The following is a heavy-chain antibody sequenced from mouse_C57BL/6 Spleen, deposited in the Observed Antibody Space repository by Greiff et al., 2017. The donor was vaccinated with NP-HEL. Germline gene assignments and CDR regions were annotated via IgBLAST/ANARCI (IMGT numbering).Heavy chain of an antibody. CDR3: ARRFDDGYYRFFDD. D-gene: IGHD2-3*01. CDR2: IDPSDSYT. J-gene: IGHJ2*01. Sequence: QVQLQQPGAELVMPGASVKLSCKASGYTFTSSWMHWVKQRPGQGLEWIGEIDPSDSYTTYHQKFKGKSTLTADKSSSTAYMQLSSLTSEDSAVYYCARRFDDGYYRFFDDWGPGTTLTVSS. V-gene: IGHV1-69*01. CDR1: GYTFTSSW.